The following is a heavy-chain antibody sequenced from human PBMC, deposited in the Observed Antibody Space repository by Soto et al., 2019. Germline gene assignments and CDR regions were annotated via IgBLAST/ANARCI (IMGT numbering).Heavy chain of an antibody. CDR2: IYYSGST. CDR1: GVSMISYY. V-gene: IGHV4-59*01. Sequence: PSETLSLTCTVSGVSMISYYWSWIRQPPGKGLEWIGYIYYSGSTNYNPSLKSRVTISVDTSKNQFSLKLSSVTAADTAVYYCATHQTKYYYDSSGYYLFDYWGQGTLVTVSS. J-gene: IGHJ4*02. CDR3: ATHQTKYYYDSSGYYLFDY. D-gene: IGHD3-22*01.